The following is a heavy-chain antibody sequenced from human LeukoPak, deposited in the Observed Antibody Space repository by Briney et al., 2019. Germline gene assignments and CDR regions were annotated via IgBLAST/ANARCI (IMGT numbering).Heavy chain of an antibody. CDR1: GYTFTSYG. J-gene: IGHJ4*02. CDR2: IIAYNGNT. Sequence: VASVKVSCKASGYTFTSYGISWVQQAPAQGLEWMGWIIAYNGNTNYAQKLQGRVTMTTDTSTSTAHPELRRLRSDDTGVEDCARDGHGIQVRYYWGQGALVTVSS. CDR3: ARDGHGIQVRYY. D-gene: IGHD5-18*01. V-gene: IGHV1-18*01.